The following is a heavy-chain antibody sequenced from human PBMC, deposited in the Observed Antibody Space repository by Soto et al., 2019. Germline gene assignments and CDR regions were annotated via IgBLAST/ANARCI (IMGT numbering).Heavy chain of an antibody. D-gene: IGHD3-10*01. J-gene: IGHJ4*02. CDR3: ARNLNYPYYFAY. V-gene: IGHV4-31*03. Sequence: QVQLQESGPGLVKPSQTLSLTCTVSGGSISSGGYYWSRIRQHQGQGLEWIGYIYYIGSTYYNPSLTRRVTISVATTKNQFSVKLSSVTAAETAVYYCARNLNYPYYFAYWGQGRLVTVSS. CDR1: GGSISSGGYY. CDR2: IYYIGST.